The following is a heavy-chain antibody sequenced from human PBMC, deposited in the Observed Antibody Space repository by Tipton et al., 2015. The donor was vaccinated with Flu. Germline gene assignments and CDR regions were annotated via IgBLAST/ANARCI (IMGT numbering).Heavy chain of an antibody. J-gene: IGHJ5*02. CDR2: IFHSGST. CDR3: ARVSPGVESWFDP. Sequence: TLSLTCTVSGGSISTSHYYWAWIRQPPGKGLEWIGSIFHSGSTYYNPSLKSRVTISVDTSKNQFSLKLISVTAADTAVYYCARVSPGVESWFDPWGQGTLVTVSS. D-gene: IGHD3-3*01. V-gene: IGHV4-39*07. CDR1: GGSISTSHYY.